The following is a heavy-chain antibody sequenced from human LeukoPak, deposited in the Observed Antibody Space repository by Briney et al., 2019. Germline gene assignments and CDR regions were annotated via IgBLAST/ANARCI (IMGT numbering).Heavy chain of an antibody. Sequence: SETLSLTCTVSGGSISSGSYYWSWIRQPAGKGLEWIGRIYTSGSTNYNPSLKSRVTISVDTSKNQFSLKLSSVTAADTAVYYCARVRHLDYEGFDYWGQGTLVTVSS. CDR3: ARVRHLDYEGFDY. CDR2: IYTSGST. V-gene: IGHV4-61*02. CDR1: GGSISSGSYY. J-gene: IGHJ4*02. D-gene: IGHD4-17*01.